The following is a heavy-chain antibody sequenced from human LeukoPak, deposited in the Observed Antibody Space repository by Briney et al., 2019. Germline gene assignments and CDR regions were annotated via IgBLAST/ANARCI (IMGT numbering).Heavy chain of an antibody. CDR3: ARQSPAFDY. V-gene: IGHV3-48*01. J-gene: IGHJ4*02. CDR1: GFTFSIHG. CDR2: ISSGSRTI. Sequence: GGSLRLSCAASGFTFSIHGMHWVRQAPGNGLEWTSYISSGSRTITYADSVKGRFTISRDDAKNSLYLQMDSLRAEDTAVYYCARQSPAFDYWGQGTLVTVSS.